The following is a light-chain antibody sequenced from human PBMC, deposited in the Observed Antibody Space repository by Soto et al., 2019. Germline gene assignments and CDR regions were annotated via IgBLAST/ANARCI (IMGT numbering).Light chain of an antibody. Sequence: RQTISSWLAWYQQKPGKAPKLLIYKASTLKSGVPSRFSGCGSGTEFTLTSTAVPPDVFTTYSGHPVMGHFCAVGGGTKVDIK. CDR2: KAS. CDR3: HPVMGHFCA. V-gene: IGKV1-5*03. CDR1: QTISSW. J-gene: IGKJ4*01.